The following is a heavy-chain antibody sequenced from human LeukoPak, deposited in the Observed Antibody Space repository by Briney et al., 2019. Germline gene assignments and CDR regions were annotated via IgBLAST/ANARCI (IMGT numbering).Heavy chain of an antibody. J-gene: IGHJ4*02. CDR2: ISAYNGNT. CDR1: GYTFTSYG. D-gene: IGHD3-22*01. Sequence: ASVKVSCKASGYTFTSYGISWVRQAPGQGLEWVGWISAYNGNTNYAQKLQGRVTMTTDTSTSTAYMELRSLRSDDTAVYYCAKAYYYDSSGYFPFDYWGQGTLVTVSS. CDR3: AKAYYYDSSGYFPFDY. V-gene: IGHV1-18*01.